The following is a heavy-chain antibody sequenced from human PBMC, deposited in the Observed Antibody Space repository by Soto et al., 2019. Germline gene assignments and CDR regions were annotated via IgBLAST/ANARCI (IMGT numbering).Heavy chain of an antibody. Sequence: ASVKVSCKASGYTFTSYGISWVRQAPGQGLEWMGWISAYNGNTNYAQKLQGRVTMTTDTSTSTAYMELSSLRSEDTAVYYCARARGRLVATIEGYYYGMDVWGQGTTVTVSS. CDR1: GYTFTSYG. J-gene: IGHJ6*02. CDR3: ARARGRLVATIEGYYYGMDV. CDR2: ISAYNGNT. D-gene: IGHD5-12*01. V-gene: IGHV1-18*01.